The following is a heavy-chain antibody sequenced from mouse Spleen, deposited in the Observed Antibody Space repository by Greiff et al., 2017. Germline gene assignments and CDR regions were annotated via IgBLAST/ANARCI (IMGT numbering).Heavy chain of an antibody. CDR3: ARSSYYRGYFDV. J-gene: IGHJ1*01. CDR1: GFTFSDYG. CDR2: ISSGSSTI. V-gene: IGHV5-17*01. D-gene: IGHD2-14*01. Sequence: EVMLVESGGGLVKPGGSLKLSCAASGFTFSDYGMHWVRQAPEKGLEWVAYISSGSSTIYYADTVKGRFTICRDNAKNTLFLQMTSLRSEDTAMYYCARSSYYRGYFDVWGAGTTVTVSS.